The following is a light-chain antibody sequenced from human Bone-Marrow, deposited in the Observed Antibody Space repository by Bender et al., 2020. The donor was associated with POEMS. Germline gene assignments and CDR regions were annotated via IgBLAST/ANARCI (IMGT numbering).Light chain of an antibody. V-gene: IGLV2-23*02. CDR3: CSYADNSVWV. CDR2: EVT. CDR1: SSDVGSYNL. Sequence: QSALTQPASVSGSPGQSITISCTGTSSDVGSYNLVSWYQQYPGKAPELMIYEVTKRPSGVSNRFSGSKSDNTASLTISGLQAEDEADFYCCSYADNSVWVFGGGTKLTVL. J-gene: IGLJ3*02.